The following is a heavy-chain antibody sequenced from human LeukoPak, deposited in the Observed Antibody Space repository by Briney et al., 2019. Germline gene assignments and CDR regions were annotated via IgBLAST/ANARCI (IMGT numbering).Heavy chain of an antibody. Sequence: ASVKVSCKASGYTFTSYGISWVRQAPGQGLEWMGWISAYNGNTNYAQKLQGRVTMTTDTSTSTAYMELRSLRSDDTAVYYCARAARYDYVWGSYHEGNYWGQGTLVTVSS. V-gene: IGHV1-18*01. CDR3: ARAARYDYVWGSYHEGNY. J-gene: IGHJ4*02. CDR2: ISAYNGNT. CDR1: GYTFTSYG. D-gene: IGHD3-16*02.